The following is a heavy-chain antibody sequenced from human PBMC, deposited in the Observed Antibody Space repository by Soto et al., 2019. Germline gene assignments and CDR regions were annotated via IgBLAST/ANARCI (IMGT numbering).Heavy chain of an antibody. D-gene: IGHD6-19*01. CDR2: ISGSDGGT. CDR1: GFSLSRYF. V-gene: IGHV3-23*01. CDR3: AKHLRESSGWKLDAFGI. J-gene: IGHJ3*02. Sequence: GGSLTLSCAASGFSLSRYFMSWVRQAPGKGLEWVSTISGSDGGTDYAVSVKGRFTISRDNSKNTLYLQMDSLRVEDTAIYYCAKHLRESSGWKLDAFGIWGQGTMVTVSS.